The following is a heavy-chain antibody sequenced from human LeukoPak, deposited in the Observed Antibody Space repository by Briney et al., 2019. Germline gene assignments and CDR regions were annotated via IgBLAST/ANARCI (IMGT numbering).Heavy chain of an antibody. Sequence: PGGSLRLSCAASGFTFSSYAMHWVRQVPGKGLEWVAVISYDGSIKYYADSVKGRFTISRDNSKNTLYLQMNSLRAEDTAVYYCARGGYDFWSGLFRNWGQGTLVTVSS. D-gene: IGHD3-3*01. J-gene: IGHJ4*02. CDR2: ISYDGSIK. CDR3: ARGGYDFWSGLFRN. V-gene: IGHV3-30-3*01. CDR1: GFTFSSYA.